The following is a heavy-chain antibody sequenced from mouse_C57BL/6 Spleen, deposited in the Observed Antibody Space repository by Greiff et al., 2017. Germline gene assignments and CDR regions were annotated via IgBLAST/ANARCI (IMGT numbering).Heavy chain of an antibody. J-gene: IGHJ3*01. D-gene: IGHD2-4*01. V-gene: IGHV5-4*01. Sequence: DVHLVESGGGLVKPGGSLKLSCAASGFTFSSYAMSWVRQTPEKRLEWVATISDGGSYTYYPDNVKGRFTISRDNAKNNLYLQMSHLKSEDTAMYYCARDDYDYDVRRAWFAYWGQGTLVTVSA. CDR1: GFTFSSYA. CDR3: ARDDYDYDVRRAWFAY. CDR2: ISDGGSYT.